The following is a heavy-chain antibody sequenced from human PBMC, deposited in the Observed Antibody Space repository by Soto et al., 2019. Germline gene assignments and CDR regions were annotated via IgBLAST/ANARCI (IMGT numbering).Heavy chain of an antibody. CDR2: ISYDGRNK. Sequence: QVQLVESGGGVVQPGRSLRLSCAASGFTFSSYGMHWVRQAPCKGLEWVAVISYDGRNKYYADSVKGRFTISSDNSKNTLYLQMNSLRAEDTAVYYCAKDQTYYYGSWRYYVDYWCQGTLVTVSS. D-gene: IGHD3-10*01. J-gene: IGHJ4*02. V-gene: IGHV3-30*18. CDR1: GFTFSSYG. CDR3: AKDQTYYYGSWRYYVDY.